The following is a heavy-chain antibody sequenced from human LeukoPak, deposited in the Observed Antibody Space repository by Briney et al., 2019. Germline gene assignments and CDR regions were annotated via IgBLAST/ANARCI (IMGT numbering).Heavy chain of an antibody. J-gene: IGHJ3*02. CDR1: GYSISSGYY. Sequence: SETLSLTCTVSGYSISSGYYCGWIRQPPGKGLEWIGSGSTYYNPSLKSRVTISVDTSKNQFSLKLSSVSAADTAVYYCARLMGANEAFDIWGQGTMVTVSS. CDR2: SGST. V-gene: IGHV4-38-2*02. D-gene: IGHD1-26*01. CDR3: ARLMGANEAFDI.